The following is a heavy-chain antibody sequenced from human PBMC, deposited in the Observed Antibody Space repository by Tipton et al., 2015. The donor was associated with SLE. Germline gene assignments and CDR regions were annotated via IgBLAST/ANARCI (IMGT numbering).Heavy chain of an antibody. CDR1: GGSISSGSYY. CDR3: ATGIVVKFRGSLPIYAYNT. V-gene: IGHV4-61*02. D-gene: IGHD2-21*01. CDR2: IYTSGST. Sequence: LSLTCTVSGGSISSGSYYWSWIRQPAGKGLEWIGRIYTSGSTNYNPSLKSRVTISVDTSKNQFSLKLSSVTAADTAVYYCATGIVVKFRGSLPIYAYNTWGQGTKVTVSS. J-gene: IGHJ3*02.